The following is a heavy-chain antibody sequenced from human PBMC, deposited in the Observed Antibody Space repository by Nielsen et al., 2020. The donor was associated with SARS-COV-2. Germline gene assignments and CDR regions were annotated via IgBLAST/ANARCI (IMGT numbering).Heavy chain of an antibody. J-gene: IGHJ5*02. CDR1: GGSISNSDYY. CDR2: IYYSGST. Sequence: SETLSLTCTVSGGSISNSDYYWSWIRQPPGKGLEWIGFIYYSGSTYSNPSLKSRITLSVDTSKNQFSLQLSSLTAADTAVYYCARVNVLPSNWFDPWGQGTLVTVSS. D-gene: IGHD3-10*01. V-gene: IGHV4-30-4*01. CDR3: ARVNVLPSNWFDP.